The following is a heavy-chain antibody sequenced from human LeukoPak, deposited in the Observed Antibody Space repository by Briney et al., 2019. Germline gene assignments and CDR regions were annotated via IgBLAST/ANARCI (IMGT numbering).Heavy chain of an antibody. Sequence: GGSLRLSCATSGFTFSGYYMYWVRQAPGKGLVWLSRINTDGSNTDYADSVKGRFTISRDNAKSTLYLQMNSLRAEDTALYYCAREFRGIDYDGNLAVDHWGQGTLVTVSS. CDR2: INTDGSNT. J-gene: IGHJ4*02. CDR1: GFTFSGYY. CDR3: AREFRGIDYDGNLAVDH. V-gene: IGHV3-74*01. D-gene: IGHD4-23*01.